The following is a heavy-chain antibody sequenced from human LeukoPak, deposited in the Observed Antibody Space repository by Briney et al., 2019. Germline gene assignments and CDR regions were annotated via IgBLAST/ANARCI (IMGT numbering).Heavy chain of an antibody. Sequence: GESLRLSCAASGFTFTNYAMSWVRQAPGEGLEWVSNISGRGTSINYADSVKGRFSISRDNSKNTMYLQMNSLRAEDTAVYYCVRNDTSGVGLDYWGQGTLVTVSS. V-gene: IGHV3-23*01. D-gene: IGHD3-3*01. J-gene: IGHJ4*02. CDR2: ISGRGTSI. CDR1: GFTFTNYA. CDR3: VRNDTSGVGLDY.